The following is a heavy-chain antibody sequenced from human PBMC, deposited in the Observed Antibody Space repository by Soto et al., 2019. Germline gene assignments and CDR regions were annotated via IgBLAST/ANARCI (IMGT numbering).Heavy chain of an antibody. V-gene: IGHV1-46*01. D-gene: IGHD3-10*01. CDR2: INPSGGST. CDR3: ARAYYGSGSYYMDAFDI. Sequence: ASVKVSCKASGHTFTSYYMHWVRQAPGQGLEWMGIINPSGGSTSYAQKFQGRVTMTRDTSTSTVYMELNSLRAEDTAAYYCARAYYGSGSYYMDAFDIWGQGTMVTVSS. J-gene: IGHJ3*02. CDR1: GHTFTSYY.